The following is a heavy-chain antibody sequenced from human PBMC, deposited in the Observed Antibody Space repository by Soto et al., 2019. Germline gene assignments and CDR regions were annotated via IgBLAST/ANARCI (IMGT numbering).Heavy chain of an antibody. CDR1: GFTFRTYS. Sequence: GGSLRLSCAASGFTFRTYSMNWVRQVPGRGLEWVASISSSGAYIFHADSVKGRFTISRDNAKNSLYLQMNSLRAEDTAVYYCATEGRGIQDLDYWGQGTLVTVSS. J-gene: IGHJ4*02. CDR3: ATEGRGIQDLDY. V-gene: IGHV3-21*01. CDR2: ISSSGAYI. D-gene: IGHD3-16*01.